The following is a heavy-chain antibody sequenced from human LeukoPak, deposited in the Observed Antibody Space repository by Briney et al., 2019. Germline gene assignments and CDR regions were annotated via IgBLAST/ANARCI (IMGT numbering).Heavy chain of an antibody. V-gene: IGHV3-53*04. CDR2: IYSGGST. J-gene: IGHJ4*02. CDR3: ARGTGSYPYTLLDY. D-gene: IGHD3-10*01. CDR1: GFTVSSNY. Sequence: GGSLRLSCAASGFTVSSNYMSWVRQAPGKGLEWVSVIYSGGSTYYADSVKGRFTISRHNSKNTLYLQMNSLRAEDTAVYYCARGTGSYPYTLLDYWGQGTLVTVSS.